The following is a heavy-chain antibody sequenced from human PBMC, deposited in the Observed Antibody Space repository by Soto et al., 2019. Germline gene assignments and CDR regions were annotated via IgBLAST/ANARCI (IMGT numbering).Heavy chain of an antibody. CDR3: AGDHKGYDFWSGYPPDY. D-gene: IGHD3-3*01. V-gene: IGHV1-18*01. Sequence: ASVKVSCKASGYTFTSYGISWVRQAPGQGLEWMGWISAYNGNTNYAQKLQGRVTMTTDTSTGTAYMELRSLRSDDTAGYYCAGDHKGYDFWSGYPPDYWGQGTLVTVSS. CDR1: GYTFTSYG. CDR2: ISAYNGNT. J-gene: IGHJ4*02.